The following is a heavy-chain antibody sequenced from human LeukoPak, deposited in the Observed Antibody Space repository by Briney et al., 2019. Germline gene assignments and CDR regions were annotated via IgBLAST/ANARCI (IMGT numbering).Heavy chain of an antibody. CDR3: ARGRVATIRGAYNWFDP. D-gene: IGHD5-12*01. CDR2: INHSGST. J-gene: IGHJ5*02. Sequence: PGGSLRLSCAASGFSFSNYAMSWIRQPPGKGLEWIGEINHSGSTNYNPSLKSRVTISVDTSKNQFSLNLSSVTAADTAVYYCARGRVATIRGAYNWFDPWGQGTLVTVSS. CDR1: GFSFSNYA. V-gene: IGHV4-34*01.